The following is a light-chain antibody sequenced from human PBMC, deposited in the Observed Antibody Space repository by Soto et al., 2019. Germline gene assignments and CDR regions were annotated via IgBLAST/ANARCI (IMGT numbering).Light chain of an antibody. CDR3: QQYNDYLT. J-gene: IGKJ1*01. CDR2: RAS. CDR1: QSISSW. V-gene: IGKV1-5*03. Sequence: DIQMTQSPSTLSASVGDRVTITCRARQSISSWLAWYQQKPGKAPNLLIYRASTLESGVPSRFSGSGSGTEFTLTISSLQPDDSATYYCQQYNDYLTFGQGTKVEIK.